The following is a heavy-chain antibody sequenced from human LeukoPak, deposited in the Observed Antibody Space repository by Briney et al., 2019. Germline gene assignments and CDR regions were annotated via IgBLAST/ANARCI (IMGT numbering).Heavy chain of an antibody. J-gene: IGHJ4*02. Sequence: ASVKVSCKASGYTFTNYGISWGRQAPGQGLEWMGWISAYNGNTNYAQKLQGRVTMTTDTSTSTAYMELRSLRSDDTAVYYCARGGNYYDSSGYYYVGYFDYWGQGTLVTVSS. CDR3: ARGGNYYDSSGYYYVGYFDY. D-gene: IGHD3-22*01. CDR1: GYTFTNYG. V-gene: IGHV1-18*01. CDR2: ISAYNGNT.